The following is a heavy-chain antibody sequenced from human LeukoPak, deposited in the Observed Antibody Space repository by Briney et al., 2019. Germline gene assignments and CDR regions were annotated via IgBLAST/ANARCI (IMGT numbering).Heavy chain of an antibody. Sequence: PGRSLRLSCAASGFTFDDYAMHWVRQAPGKGLEWVSGISWNSGSIDYADSVKGRFTISRDNAKNSLYLQMNSLSPEDTAFYYCAKGTGRYWTFFDYWGQGTLVTVSS. CDR2: ISWNSGSI. J-gene: IGHJ4*02. V-gene: IGHV3-9*01. CDR3: AKGTGRYWTFFDY. CDR1: GFTFDDYA. D-gene: IGHD1-26*01.